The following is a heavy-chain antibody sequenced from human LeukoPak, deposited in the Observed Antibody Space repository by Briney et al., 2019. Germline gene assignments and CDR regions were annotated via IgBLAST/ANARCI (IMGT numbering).Heavy chain of an antibody. V-gene: IGHV3-23*01. Sequence: GGSLRLSCAASGFTFNNYAMSWVRQAPGKGLEWVSVISGSGGSTFYADSVKGRFTISRDNSKNTLYLQMNSLRAEDSAAYYCAKTLYDSAEYYFDFWGQGTLVTVSS. J-gene: IGHJ4*02. CDR3: AKTLYDSAEYYFDF. CDR1: GFTFNNYA. D-gene: IGHD3-10*01. CDR2: ISGSGGST.